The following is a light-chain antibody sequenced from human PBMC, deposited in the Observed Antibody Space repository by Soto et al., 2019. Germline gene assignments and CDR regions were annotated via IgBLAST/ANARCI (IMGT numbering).Light chain of an antibody. Sequence: EIVLTQSPATLSLSPGERATLSCRASQSISYNLAGYQQKPGQAPRLLIYDASNRATGVPARFSGSGSGTDFTLSISSLEPEDVAVYYCQQRGDWPLYTFGQGSRLEIK. V-gene: IGKV3-11*01. J-gene: IGKJ2*01. CDR2: DAS. CDR1: QSISYN. CDR3: QQRGDWPLYT.